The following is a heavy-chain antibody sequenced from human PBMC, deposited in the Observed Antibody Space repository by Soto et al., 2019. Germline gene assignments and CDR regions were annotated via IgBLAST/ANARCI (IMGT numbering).Heavy chain of an antibody. J-gene: IGHJ4*02. D-gene: IGHD3-22*01. CDR1: GGSFSGYY. CDR2: INHSGST. V-gene: IGHV4-34*01. Sequence: SETLSLTCAVYGGSFSGYYWSWIRQPPGKGLEWIGEINHSGSTYYNPSLKSRVTISVDTSKNQFSLKLSSVTAADTAVYYCARHPREYYYDSSGYYTDYWGQGTLVTVSS. CDR3: ARHPREYYYDSSGYYTDY.